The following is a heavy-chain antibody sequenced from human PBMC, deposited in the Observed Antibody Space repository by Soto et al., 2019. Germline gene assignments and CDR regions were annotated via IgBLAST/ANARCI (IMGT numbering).Heavy chain of an antibody. D-gene: IGHD6-13*01. CDR2: ISAYNGNT. CDR1: GYTFTSYG. CDR3: ARDPGGIAAAGRIDY. Sequence: GASVKVSCKASGYTFTSYGISWVRQAPGQGLEWMGWISAYNGNTNYAQKLQGRVTMTTDTSTSTAYMELRSLRSDDTAVYYCARDPGGIAAAGRIDYWGQGTLVTVSS. V-gene: IGHV1-18*01. J-gene: IGHJ4*02.